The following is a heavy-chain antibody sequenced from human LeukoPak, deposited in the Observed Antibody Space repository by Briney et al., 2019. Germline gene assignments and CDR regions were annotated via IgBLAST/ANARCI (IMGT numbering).Heavy chain of an antibody. D-gene: IGHD5-12*01. Sequence: KPSETLSLTCTVSGGSISSYYWSWIRQPPGKGLEWIGYIYYRGITNYNPSLKSRVTISVDTSKNQFSLKLSSVTAADTAVYYCARLYSGYDFDAFDIWGQGTMVTVSS. CDR3: ARLYSGYDFDAFDI. CDR2: IYYRGIT. J-gene: IGHJ3*02. V-gene: IGHV4-59*01. CDR1: GGSISSYY.